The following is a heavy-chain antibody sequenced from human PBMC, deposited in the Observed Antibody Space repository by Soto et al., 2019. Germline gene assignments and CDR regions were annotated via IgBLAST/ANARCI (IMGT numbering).Heavy chain of an antibody. D-gene: IGHD6-19*01. CDR2: IYSGGST. V-gene: IGHV3-53*01. Sequence: GGSLRLSCAASGFTVSSNYMSWVRQAPGKGLEWVSVIYSGGSTYYADSVKGRFTISRDNSKNTLYLQMNSLRAEDTAVYYCARDLPRLGLDYWGQGTLVTVSS. CDR1: GFTVSSNY. CDR3: ARDLPRLGLDY. J-gene: IGHJ4*02.